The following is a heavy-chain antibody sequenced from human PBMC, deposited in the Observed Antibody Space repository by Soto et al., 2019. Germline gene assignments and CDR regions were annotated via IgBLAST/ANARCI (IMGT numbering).Heavy chain of an antibody. CDR2: ISGSGGST. V-gene: IGHV3-23*01. CDR3: AKDLTTVTRTMEHV. Sequence: EVQLLESGGGLVQPGGSLRLSCAASGFTFSSYAMSWVRQAPGKGLEWVSAISGSGGSTYYADSVKGRFPISRDNSNNTLYLQMNSLRAEDTAVYYCAKDLTTVTRTMEHVWGQGTTVTVSS. J-gene: IGHJ6*02. D-gene: IGHD4-4*01. CDR1: GFTFSSYA.